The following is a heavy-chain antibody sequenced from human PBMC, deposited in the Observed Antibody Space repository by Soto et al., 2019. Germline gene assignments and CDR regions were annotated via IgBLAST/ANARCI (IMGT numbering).Heavy chain of an antibody. J-gene: IGHJ4*02. CDR3: AKDAVYGDGLWLVAD. CDR2: ISYDGTNR. V-gene: IGHV3-30-3*01. Sequence: QVQLVESGGGVVQPGRSLRLSCAASRFTFSSFSDYGMHWVRQAPGKGLEWVAVISYDGTNRYYADSVKGRFTISRDNSKNTVYLQMNSLRAEDTAMYYCAKDAVYGDGLWLVADWGQGTLVTVS. CDR1: RFTFSSFSDYG. D-gene: IGHD2-21*02.